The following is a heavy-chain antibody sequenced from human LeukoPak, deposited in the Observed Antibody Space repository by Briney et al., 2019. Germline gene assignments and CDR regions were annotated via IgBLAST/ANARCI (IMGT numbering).Heavy chain of an antibody. CDR3: AKGGLTMLVVVIQYYFDY. Sequence: GGSLRLSCAASGFTYSSFAMSMARQAPGKGLEWVSAISGSGGSTYYADSVKGRFTISRDNSKNTLYLQMNSLRAEDTAVYYCAKGGLTMLVVVIQYYFDYWGQGTLVTVSS. CDR1: GFTYSSFA. CDR2: ISGSGGST. J-gene: IGHJ4*02. V-gene: IGHV3-23*01. D-gene: IGHD3-22*01.